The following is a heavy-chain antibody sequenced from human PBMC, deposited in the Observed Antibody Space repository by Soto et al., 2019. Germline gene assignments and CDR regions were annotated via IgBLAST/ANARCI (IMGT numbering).Heavy chain of an antibody. D-gene: IGHD7-27*01. CDR1: GGSISSSSYY. Sequence: SETLSLTCTVSGGSISSSSYYWGWIRQPPGKGLEWIGSIYYSGSTYYNPSLKSRVTISVDTSKNRFSLKLSSVTAADTAVYYCARQPGDGQGYYYYYMDVWGKGTTVTVSS. CDR3: ARQPGDGQGYYYYYMDV. J-gene: IGHJ6*03. V-gene: IGHV4-39*01. CDR2: IYYSGST.